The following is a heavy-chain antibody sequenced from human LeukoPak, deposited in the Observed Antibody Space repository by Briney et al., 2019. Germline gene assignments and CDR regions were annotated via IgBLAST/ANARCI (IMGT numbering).Heavy chain of an antibody. J-gene: IGHJ4*02. CDR2: IYPSGST. V-gene: IGHV4-4*07. Sequence: SETLSLTCTVSGGSISSYYWSWMRQPAGKALEWIGRIYPSGSTNYNPSLKSRVTMSVDTSQNQFSLKMTSVTAADTAVYYRARGASTTWPGNFDYWGQGTLVTVSS. CDR3: ARGASTTWPGNFDY. CDR1: GGSISSYY. D-gene: IGHD1-14*01.